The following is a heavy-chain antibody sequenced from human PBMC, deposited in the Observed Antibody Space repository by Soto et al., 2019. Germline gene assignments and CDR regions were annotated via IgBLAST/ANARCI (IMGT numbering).Heavy chain of an antibody. CDR3: ARGGDYGAFDI. CDR1: GFTFSSYG. D-gene: IGHD4-17*01. J-gene: IGHJ3*02. Sequence: QVQLVESGGGVVQPGRSLRLSCAASGFTFSSYGMHWVRQAPGKGLEWVAVISYDGSNKYYADSVKGRFTISRDNSKNTLYLQMNSLRAEDTAVYYCARGGDYGAFDIWGQGTMVTVSS. V-gene: IGHV3-30*03. CDR2: ISYDGSNK.